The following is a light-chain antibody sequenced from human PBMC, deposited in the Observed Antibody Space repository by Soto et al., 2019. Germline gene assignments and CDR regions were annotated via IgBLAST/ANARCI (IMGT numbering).Light chain of an antibody. CDR1: QGIRND. J-gene: IGKJ4*01. CDR2: AAS. CDR3: LQDYNYPLT. Sequence: AIQMTQSPSSLSASVGDRVTITCRASQGIRNDLGWYQQKPGKAPKLLIYAASSLQSGVPPRFTGSGSGTDFTLTISTLQPEDFASYYCLQDYNYPLTFGGGTKVVIK. V-gene: IGKV1-6*01.